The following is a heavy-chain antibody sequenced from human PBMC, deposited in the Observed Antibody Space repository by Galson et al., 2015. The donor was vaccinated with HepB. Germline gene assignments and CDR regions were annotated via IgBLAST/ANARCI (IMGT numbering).Heavy chain of an antibody. CDR1: GFTFSSYA. D-gene: IGHD1-26*01. J-gene: IGHJ4*02. CDR3: AKDLSSPVGASDY. CDR2: ISGRGVTT. V-gene: IGHV3-23*01. Sequence: SLRLSCAASGFTFSSYATSWVHQAPGRGLEWVSIISGRGVTTYYADSVKGRFTISRDNSKNTLYLQMDSLRAEDTAVYYCAKDLSSPVGASDYWGQGTLVTVSS.